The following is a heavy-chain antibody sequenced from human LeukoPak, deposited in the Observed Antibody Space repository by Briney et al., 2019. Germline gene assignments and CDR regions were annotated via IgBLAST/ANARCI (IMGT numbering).Heavy chain of an antibody. V-gene: IGHV1-18*01. CDR3: AKDSPRDDYVRGSYRYSRRGLDI. CDR2: ISAYNGKT. J-gene: IGHJ3*02. Sequence: APVNVSCKASGYEFSSYGISWVRQAPGQGLEWMGWISAYNGKTKYAEKFQGRLTTTTETSTSTAYMELRSLTSADTAVYYCAKDSPRDDYVRGSYRYSRRGLDIWGQGTLVTASS. CDR1: GYEFSSYG. D-gene: IGHD3-16*02.